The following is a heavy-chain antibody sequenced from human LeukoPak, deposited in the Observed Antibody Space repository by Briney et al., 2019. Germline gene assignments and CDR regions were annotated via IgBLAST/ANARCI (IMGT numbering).Heavy chain of an antibody. D-gene: IGHD5-18*01. CDR1: GYTFSIYG. Sequence: ASVKVSCKAAGYTFSIYGVTWVRQAPGQGLEWVAWISAYNGNTNYAQKFQGRVTMTTDTSTSTAYMELRSLRSDGTAVYYCARGGYSYGYMGYFDYWGQGTLVTVSS. CDR3: ARGGYSYGYMGYFDY. J-gene: IGHJ4*02. CDR2: ISAYNGNT. V-gene: IGHV1-18*01.